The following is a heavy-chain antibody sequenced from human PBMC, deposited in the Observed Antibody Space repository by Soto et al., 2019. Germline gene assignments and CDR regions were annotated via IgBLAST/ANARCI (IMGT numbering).Heavy chain of an antibody. V-gene: IGHV3-21*01. J-gene: IGHJ4*02. Sequence: EVQLVESGGGLVKPGGSLRLSCAASGFTFSSYSMNWVRQAPGKGLEWVSSISSSSSYIYYADSVKGRFTISRDNAKNSLYLQMNSLRAEDTAVYYCARAFYMVPTTEGDYWGQGTLVTVSS. CDR1: GFTFSSYS. CDR2: ISSSSSYI. D-gene: IGHD3-10*01. CDR3: ARAFYMVPTTEGDY.